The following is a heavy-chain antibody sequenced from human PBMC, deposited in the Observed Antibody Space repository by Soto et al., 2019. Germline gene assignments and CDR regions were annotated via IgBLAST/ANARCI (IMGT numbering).Heavy chain of an antibody. CDR1: GFTFSSYW. CDR3: ARDSGRGNYFDS. J-gene: IGHJ4*02. Sequence: GGSLRRSCAASGFTFSSYWMSCVRQAPGKVLELWANIKQEGSEKYYVYAVKGRFTISRDNDKNSMYLQMNSMRAEATAVYYCARDSGRGNYFDSWGQGTMDTVSS. CDR2: IKQEGSEK. V-gene: IGHV3-7*01. D-gene: IGHD3-16*01.